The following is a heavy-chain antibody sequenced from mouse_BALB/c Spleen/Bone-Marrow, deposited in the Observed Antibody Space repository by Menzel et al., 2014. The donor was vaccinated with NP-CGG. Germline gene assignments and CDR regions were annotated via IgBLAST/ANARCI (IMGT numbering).Heavy chain of an antibody. CDR2: IYPGSGST. CDR3: ARSPNWDPYYAVDS. J-gene: IGHJ4*01. Sequence: QVQIQQSGPELVKPGASVKMSCKASGYTFTDYVISWVKQRTGQGLEWIGEIYPGSGSTYSNEKFMGKATLTADKSSNTAYMQLSSLTSEDSAVYFCARSPNWDPYYAVDSWGQGTSVTVSS. D-gene: IGHD4-1*01. CDR1: GYTFTDYV. V-gene: IGHV1-81*01.